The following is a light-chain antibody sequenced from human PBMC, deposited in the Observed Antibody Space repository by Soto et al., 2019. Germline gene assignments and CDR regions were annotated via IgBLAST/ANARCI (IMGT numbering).Light chain of an antibody. CDR3: AGWDDSLSGVV. V-gene: IGLV1-47*01. CDR2: RNN. J-gene: IGLJ2*01. CDR1: SSNIGSNY. Sequence: QSVLTQPPSASGTPGQRVTISCSGSSSNIGSNYVYWYQQVPGTAPKLLIYRNNQRPSGVPDRFSGSKSGTSASLAISGLRSEDEADYYCAGWDDSLSGVVFGGGTKLPVL.